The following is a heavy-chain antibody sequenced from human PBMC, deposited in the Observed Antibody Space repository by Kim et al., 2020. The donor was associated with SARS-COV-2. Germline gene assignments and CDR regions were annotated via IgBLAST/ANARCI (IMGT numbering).Heavy chain of an antibody. CDR2: ISYDGSKK. V-gene: IGHV3-30*18. D-gene: IGHD2-21*01. CDR1: GFTFRSYS. J-gene: IGHJ3*02. Sequence: GGSLRLSCAASGFTFRSYSMHWVRQAPGKGLEWVAVISYDGSKKYYADSVKGRFTISRDNSKNTLYLQMNSLRAEDTAVHYCAKELSDHDDAFDIWGQGTMVTVSS. CDR3: AKELSDHDDAFDI.